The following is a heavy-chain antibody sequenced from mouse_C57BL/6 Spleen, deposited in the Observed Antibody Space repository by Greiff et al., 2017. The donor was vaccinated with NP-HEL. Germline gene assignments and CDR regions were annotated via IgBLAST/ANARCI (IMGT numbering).Heavy chain of an antibody. CDR2: IDPSDSYT. J-gene: IGHJ2*01. CDR1: GYTFTSYW. D-gene: IGHD1-1*01. Sequence: QVQLQQSGAELVKPGASVKLSCKASGYTFTSYWMQWVKQRPGQGLEWIGEIDPSDSYTNYNQKFKGKATLTVDTSSSTAYMQLSSLTSEDSAVYYCARAYGSSSYFDYWGQGTTLTVSS. V-gene: IGHV1-50*01. CDR3: ARAYGSSSYFDY.